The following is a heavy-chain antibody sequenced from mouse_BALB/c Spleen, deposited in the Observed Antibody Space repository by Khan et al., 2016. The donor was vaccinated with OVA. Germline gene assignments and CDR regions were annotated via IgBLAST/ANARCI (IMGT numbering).Heavy chain of an antibody. CDR3: ARGNYYGYYFDY. J-gene: IGHJ2*01. CDR2: ISYSGGT. D-gene: IGHD1-1*01. CDR1: GYSITSGYA. V-gene: IGHV3-2*02. Sequence: VQLKESGPGLVKPSQSLSLTCTVTGYSITSGYAWNWIRQFPGNKLEWMGYISYSGGTSYNPSLKSRISITRDTSKNQFFLQLNSVTTEDTATYYCARGNYYGYYFDYWGQGTPRTGSS.